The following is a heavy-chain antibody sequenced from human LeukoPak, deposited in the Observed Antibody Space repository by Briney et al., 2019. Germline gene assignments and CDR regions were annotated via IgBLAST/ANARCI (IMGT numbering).Heavy chain of an antibody. V-gene: IGHV4-59*01. D-gene: IGHD3-22*01. CDR3: ARDGGDYDSSGYYGSFDY. CDR2: IYYSGST. Sequence: SETLSPTCTVSGGSISSYYWSWIRQPPGKGLEWIGYIYYSGSTNYNPSLKSRVTISVDTSKNQFSLKLSSVTAADTAVYYCARDGGDYDSSGYYGSFDYWGQGTLVTVSS. J-gene: IGHJ4*02. CDR1: GGSISSYY.